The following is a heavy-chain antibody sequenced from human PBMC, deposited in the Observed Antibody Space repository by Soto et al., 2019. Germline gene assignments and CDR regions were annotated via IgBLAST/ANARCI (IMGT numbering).Heavy chain of an antibody. J-gene: IGHJ4*02. V-gene: IGHV4-4*02. CDR2: IYHSGST. D-gene: IGHD3-3*01. CDR3: ARALYDFEYYFDY. CDR1: GGSISSSNW. Sequence: PSETLSLTCAVSGGSISSSNWWSWVRQPPGKGLEWIGEIYHSGSTNYNPSLKSRVTISVDKSKNQFSLKLSSVTAADTAVYYCARALYDFEYYFDYWGQGTLVTVS.